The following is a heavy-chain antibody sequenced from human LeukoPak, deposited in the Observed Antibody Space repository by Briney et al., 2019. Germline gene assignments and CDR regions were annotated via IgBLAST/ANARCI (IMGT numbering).Heavy chain of an antibody. CDR1: GGTFSSYT. CDR3: AKRYVGGSSGDAFVI. D-gene: IGHD4-23*01. Sequence: ATVKVSCKASGGTFSSYTISWVRQAPGQGLEWMGRIIPILGIANYAQKFQGRVTITADKCTSTAYMELSSLRPADMAVYYCAKRYVGGSSGDAFVIWGQGTIVTVSS. CDR2: IIPILGIA. V-gene: IGHV1-69*02. J-gene: IGHJ3*02.